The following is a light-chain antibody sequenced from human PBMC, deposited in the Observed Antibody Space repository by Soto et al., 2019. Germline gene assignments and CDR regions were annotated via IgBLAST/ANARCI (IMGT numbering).Light chain of an antibody. CDR2: GAS. CDR3: QQERSSLMYT. J-gene: IGKJ2*01. V-gene: IGKV3-20*01. CDR1: QSVSSSY. Sequence: EIVLTQSPGTLSLSPGERATLSCRASQSVSSSYLAWYQQKPGQAPRLLIYGASSRATGIPDRFSGSGSGIDFSLTISRLEPEDFAVYYCQQERSSLMYTFGQGTKLEIK.